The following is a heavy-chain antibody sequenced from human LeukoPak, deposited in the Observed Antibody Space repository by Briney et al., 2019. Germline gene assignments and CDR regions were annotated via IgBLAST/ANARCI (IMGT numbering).Heavy chain of an antibody. CDR2: IYHSGRT. CDR1: GYSITSGFY. Sequence: SETLSLTCTVSGYSITSGFYWGWIRPPPGKGLEWIGSIYHSGRTYYNSSLKSRVTISVDTSKKQFSLKLTSVTAADTALYYCARANYYDSSGYSRGAFDIWGPGTMVTVSS. CDR3: ARANYYDSSGYSRGAFDI. D-gene: IGHD3-22*01. V-gene: IGHV4-38-2*02. J-gene: IGHJ3*02.